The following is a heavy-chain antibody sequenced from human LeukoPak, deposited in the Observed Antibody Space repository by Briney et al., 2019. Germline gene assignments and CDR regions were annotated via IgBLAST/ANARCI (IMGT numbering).Heavy chain of an antibody. J-gene: IGHJ4*02. Sequence: SETLSLTCAVYGGSFSGYYWSWIRQPPGKGLEWIGYIYYSGSTNYNPSLKSRVTISVDTSKNQFSLKLSSVTAADTAVYYCARRGNGSFYYFDDWGQGTLVTVSS. CDR2: IYYSGST. V-gene: IGHV4-59*08. CDR3: ARRGNGSFYYFDD. D-gene: IGHD1-26*01. CDR1: GGSFSGYY.